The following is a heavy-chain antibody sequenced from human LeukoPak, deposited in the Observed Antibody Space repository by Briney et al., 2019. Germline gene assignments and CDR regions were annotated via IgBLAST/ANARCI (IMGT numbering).Heavy chain of an antibody. J-gene: IGHJ6*02. CDR2: INPSGGST. Sequence: ASVKVSCKASGYTFTSYYMHWVRQAPGQGLEWMGIINPSGGSTSYAQKFQGRVTMTRDTSTSTVYMELSSLRSEDTAVYYCARAGILTGYSEESYYYGMDVWGQGTTVTVSS. CDR3: ARAGILTGYSEESYYYGMDV. CDR1: GYTFTSYY. D-gene: IGHD3-9*01. V-gene: IGHV1-46*01.